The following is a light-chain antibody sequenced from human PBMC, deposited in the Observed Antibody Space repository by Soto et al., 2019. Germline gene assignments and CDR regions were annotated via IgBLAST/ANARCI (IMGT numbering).Light chain of an antibody. Sequence: ETVLTQYPATLSVSPGERATFSCKASQSVTTNLAWYQQKPGQVPRLLSYGAFTRATGIPARFSGSGSGTEFTLSISSLQSEDFAIYHCQQYHSWPHTFGQGTKLEIK. CDR2: GAF. CDR3: QQYHSWPHT. CDR1: QSVTTN. J-gene: IGKJ2*01. V-gene: IGKV3-15*01.